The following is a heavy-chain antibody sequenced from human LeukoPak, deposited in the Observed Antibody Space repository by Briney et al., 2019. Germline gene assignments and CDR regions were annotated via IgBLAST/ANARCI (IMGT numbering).Heavy chain of an antibody. D-gene: IGHD6-19*01. V-gene: IGHV3-9*01. Sequence: PGRSLRLSCAASGFTFYDYAMHWVRQAPGKGLEWVSGISWNSGSIGYADSVKGRFTISRDNAKNSLYLQMNSLRAEDTALYYCAKDLGYAVAGLRGAFDIWGQGTMVTVSS. CDR3: AKDLGYAVAGLRGAFDI. CDR1: GFTFYDYA. J-gene: IGHJ3*02. CDR2: ISWNSGSI.